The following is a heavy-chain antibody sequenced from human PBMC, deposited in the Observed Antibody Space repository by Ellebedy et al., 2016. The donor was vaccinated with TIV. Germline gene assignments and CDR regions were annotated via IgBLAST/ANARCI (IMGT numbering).Heavy chain of an antibody. CDR1: GFTFSGYW. D-gene: IGHD2-8*02. J-gene: IGHJ4*02. CDR3: ARDLLVVTPY. CDR2: INTGGSVT. Sequence: PGGSLRLSCAASGFTFSGYWMHWVRQAPGKGLVWVSRINTGGSVTGYADSVKGRFTISRDNAKKMLYLQMDSLRADDTAVYYCARDLLVVTPYWGQGTLVTVSS. V-gene: IGHV3-74*01.